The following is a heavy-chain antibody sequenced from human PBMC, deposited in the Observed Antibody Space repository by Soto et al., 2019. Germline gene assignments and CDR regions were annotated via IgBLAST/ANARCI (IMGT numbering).Heavy chain of an antibody. V-gene: IGHV1-18*01. J-gene: IGHJ3*02. D-gene: IGHD3-22*01. Sequence: ASVKVSCKDSGYTFTSNGSSWVRQAPGQGLEWMGWISAYNGNTNYAQKLQGRVTMTTDTSTSTAYMELRSLRSDDTAVYYCAYDSSDHDAFDIWGQGTMVTVSS. CDR2: ISAYNGNT. CDR1: GYTFTSNG. CDR3: AYDSSDHDAFDI.